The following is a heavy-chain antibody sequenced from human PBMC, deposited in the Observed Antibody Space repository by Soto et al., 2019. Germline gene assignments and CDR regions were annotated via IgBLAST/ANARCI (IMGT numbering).Heavy chain of an antibody. CDR3: ARESEDLTSNFDY. CDR2: ISSTTNYI. CDR1: GFIFTRYS. Sequence: GWSLRLSCAASGFIFTRYSMNWVRQAPGKGLEWVSFISSTTNYIYYGDSMKGRFTISRDNAKNSLYLEMNSLRAEDTAVYYCARESEDLTSNFDYWGQGTMVTVSS. J-gene: IGHJ4*02. V-gene: IGHV3-21*06.